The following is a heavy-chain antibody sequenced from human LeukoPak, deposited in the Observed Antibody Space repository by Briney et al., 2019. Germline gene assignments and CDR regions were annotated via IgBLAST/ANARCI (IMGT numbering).Heavy chain of an antibody. Sequence: SVKVSCKASGGTFSSYAISWVRQAPGQGLEWMGGIIPIFGTANYAQKFQGRVTITTDESTSTAYMELSSLRSEDTAVYYCARGFERTTPYYYYYYYMDVWGKGTTVTVSS. CDR2: IIPIFGTA. D-gene: IGHD1-7*01. CDR1: GGTFSSYA. CDR3: ARGFERTTPYYYYYYYMDV. J-gene: IGHJ6*03. V-gene: IGHV1-69*05.